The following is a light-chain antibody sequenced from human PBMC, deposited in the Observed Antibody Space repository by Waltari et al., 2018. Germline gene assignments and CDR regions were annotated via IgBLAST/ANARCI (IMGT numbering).Light chain of an antibody. CDR3: QQYNNWPCT. V-gene: IGKV3-15*01. CDR2: GAS. J-gene: IGKJ2*02. CDR1: QSVRSN. Sequence: EIVMTQSPATVSVSPGECATLSCMASQSVRSNFAWYQQNPGQAPRLLIYGASTRATGIPARFSGSGSGTEFTLTISSLQSEDFAVYYCQQYNNWPCTFGQGTKLEIK.